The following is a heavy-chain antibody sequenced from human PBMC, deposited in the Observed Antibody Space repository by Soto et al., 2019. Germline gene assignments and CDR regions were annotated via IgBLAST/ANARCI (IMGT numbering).Heavy chain of an antibody. CDR3: ARGKLSDYVWGSYRYHFDY. V-gene: IGHV4-34*01. Sequence: LTCAVYGGSFSGYYWSWIRQPPGKGLEWIGEINHSGSTNYNPSLRSRVTISVDTSKNQFSLKLSSVTAADTAVYYCARGKLSDYVWGSYRYHFDYWGQGTVVTVSS. CDR1: GGSFSGYY. D-gene: IGHD3-16*02. CDR2: INHSGST. J-gene: IGHJ4*02.